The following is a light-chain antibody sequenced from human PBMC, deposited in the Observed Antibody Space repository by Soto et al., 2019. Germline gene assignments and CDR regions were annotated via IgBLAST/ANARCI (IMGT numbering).Light chain of an antibody. CDR1: QSVCNY. CDR2: DVF. V-gene: IGKV3-11*01. CDR3: QHLVNSRT. Sequence: EIVLTHSPATLSLSPGERATLSCRASQSVCNYLGWYQQESGHAPMLLNADVFKRATGIPARFSGSGSGPYFTPTISSLEPEDLAVYYYQHLVNSRTFGGGTKVEIK. J-gene: IGKJ4*02.